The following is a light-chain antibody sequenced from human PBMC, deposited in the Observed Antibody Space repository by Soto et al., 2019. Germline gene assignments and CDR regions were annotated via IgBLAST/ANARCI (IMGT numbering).Light chain of an antibody. CDR2: GAS. V-gene: IGKV3D-15*01. J-gene: IGKJ4*01. CDR3: QQYNNWPPLT. Sequence: EILMTQSPATLSVSLGERATLSCRASQSVSSNLAWYQQKVGQAPRLLIYGASIRATGIPARFSGSGSGTEFTLTISSLQSEDFAVYFCQQYNNWPPLTFGGGTKVEIK. CDR1: QSVSSN.